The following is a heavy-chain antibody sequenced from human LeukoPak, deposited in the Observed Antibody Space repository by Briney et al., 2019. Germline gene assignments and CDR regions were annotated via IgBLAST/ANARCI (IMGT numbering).Heavy chain of an antibody. D-gene: IGHD7-27*01. J-gene: IGHJ4*02. Sequence: ASVKVSCKASGYTFTGYYMHWVRQAPGQGLEWMGWINPNSGGTNYAQKFQGRVTMTRDKSISTAYMELSRLRSDDTAVYYCARGPHWDPHFDYWGQGTLVTVSS. CDR1: GYTFTGYY. CDR3: ARGPHWDPHFDY. CDR2: INPNSGGT. V-gene: IGHV1-2*02.